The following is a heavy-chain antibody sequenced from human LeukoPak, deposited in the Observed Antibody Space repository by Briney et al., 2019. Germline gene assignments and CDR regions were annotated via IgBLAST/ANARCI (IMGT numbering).Heavy chain of an antibody. Sequence: RPSETLSLTCTVSGGSVSSGSYYWSWIRQPPGKGLEWIGSIYSSVSTYYNPSLKSRVTISVDTSKNQFSLRLSSVTAADTALYYCAYSGSYGHLGYWGQGIPVTVSS. CDR3: AYSGSYGHLGY. V-gene: IGHV4-39*01. D-gene: IGHD1-26*01. J-gene: IGHJ4*02. CDR2: IYSSVST. CDR1: GGSVSSGSYY.